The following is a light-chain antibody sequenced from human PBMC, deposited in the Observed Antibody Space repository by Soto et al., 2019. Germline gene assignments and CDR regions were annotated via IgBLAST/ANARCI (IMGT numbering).Light chain of an antibody. CDR3: QQSYSSTIT. CDR2: DAS. V-gene: IGKV1-39*01. Sequence: DIEMTQSPSSLSACVGETITSTCRASLIISKYLNWYKQNPGKAPNLLIYDASSLQSGVPSRFSGSGSGTDFTLTISSLQPEDFATYFCQQSYSSTITFGQGTRLEIK. J-gene: IGKJ5*01. CDR1: LIISKY.